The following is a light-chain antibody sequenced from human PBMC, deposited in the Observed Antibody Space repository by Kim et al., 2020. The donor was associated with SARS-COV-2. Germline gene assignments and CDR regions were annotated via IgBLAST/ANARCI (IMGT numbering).Light chain of an antibody. CDR1: SNIVGNQG. Sequence: QAGLTQPPSVSKGLRQTATLTCTGNSNIVGNQGAAWLQQHQGHPPKLLSYRNNNRPSGISERFSASRSGNTASLTITGLQPGDEADYYCSALDSSLSAYVFGTGTKVTVL. J-gene: IGLJ1*01. CDR2: RNN. V-gene: IGLV10-54*02. CDR3: SALDSSLSAYV.